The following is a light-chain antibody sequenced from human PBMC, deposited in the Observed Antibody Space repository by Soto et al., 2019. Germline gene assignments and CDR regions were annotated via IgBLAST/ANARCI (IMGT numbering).Light chain of an antibody. V-gene: IGKV3-20*01. CDR1: QSVSSSY. J-gene: IGKJ2*01. CDR2: GAS. Sequence: EIVLTQSPGTLSLSPGERATLSCRASQSVSSSYLARYQQKPGQAPRLLIYGASSRATGIPDRFSGSGSGTDFTLTIRRLEPEDFAVYYCQQYGASPYTFGQGTKLETK. CDR3: QQYGASPYT.